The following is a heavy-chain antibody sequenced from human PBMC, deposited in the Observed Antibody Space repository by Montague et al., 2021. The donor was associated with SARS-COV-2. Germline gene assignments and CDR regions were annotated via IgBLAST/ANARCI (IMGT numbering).Heavy chain of an antibody. CDR3: ARAHATYYNILTGYNDVYHLKSFFDA. D-gene: IGHD3-9*01. Sequence: SETLSLTCTVSGGSISGSNYYWGWIRQPPGKGLEWIGSMYYSGSTYYNPSLKSRVTISVDTSKNQFSLKLSSVTAADTAVYYCARAHATYYNILTGYNDVYHLKSFFDAWGQGTLVTVSS. CDR2: MYYSGST. V-gene: IGHV4-39*07. CDR1: GGSISGSNYY. J-gene: IGHJ5*02.